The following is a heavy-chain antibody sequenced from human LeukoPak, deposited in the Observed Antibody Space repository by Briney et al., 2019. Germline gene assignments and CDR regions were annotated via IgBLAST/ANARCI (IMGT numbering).Heavy chain of an antibody. J-gene: IGHJ4*02. CDR3: ASGSAVGATKAGEMEDY. CDR2: INPNSGGT. V-gene: IGHV1-2*06. D-gene: IGHD1-26*01. Sequence: ASVKVSCKASGYTFTGYYMHWVRQAPGQGLEWMGRINPNSGGTNYAQKFQGRVTMTRDTSISTAYMELSRLRSADTAVYYCASGSAVGATKAGEMEDYWGQGTLVTVSS. CDR1: GYTFTGYY.